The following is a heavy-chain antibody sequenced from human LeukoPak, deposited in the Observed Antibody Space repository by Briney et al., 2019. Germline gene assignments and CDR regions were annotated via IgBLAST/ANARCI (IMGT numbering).Heavy chain of an antibody. CDR2: IYTSGSN. J-gene: IGHJ6*03. D-gene: IGHD4-23*01. CDR1: GGSISSYY. CDR3: AREVADYGGYYYYHYMDV. V-gene: IGHV4-4*07. Sequence: ETLSLTCTVSGGSISSYYWSWIRQPAGKGLEWIGRIYTSGSNNYNPSLKSRVTMSVDTSKNQFSLKLSSVTAADTAMYYCAREVADYGGYYYYHYMDVWGKGTTVTISS.